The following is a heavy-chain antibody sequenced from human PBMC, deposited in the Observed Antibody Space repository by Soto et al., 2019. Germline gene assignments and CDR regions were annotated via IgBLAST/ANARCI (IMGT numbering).Heavy chain of an antibody. Sequence: QVQLVQSGAEVKKPAASVKVSCKASGYTFTSYGISWVRQAPGQGLEWMGWISAYNGNTNYAQKLQGRVTMTTDTSTSTAYMELRSLRSDDTAVYYCARAILNPLPNSLNIRKTFDIWGQGTMVTVSS. CDR2: ISAYNGNT. CDR3: ARAILNPLPNSLNIRKTFDI. V-gene: IGHV1-18*01. J-gene: IGHJ3*02. CDR1: GYTFTSYG. D-gene: IGHD1-1*01.